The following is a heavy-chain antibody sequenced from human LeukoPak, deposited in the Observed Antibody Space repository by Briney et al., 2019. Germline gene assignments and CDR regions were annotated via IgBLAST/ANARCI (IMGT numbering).Heavy chain of an antibody. D-gene: IGHD6-19*01. J-gene: IGHJ3*02. CDR2: ISGSGGST. V-gene: IGHV3-23*01. CDR3: ARDRTGYSSAGYAFDI. Sequence: GGTLRLSCAASGFTFSSYGMSWVRQAPGKGLEWVSAISGSGGSTYYADSVKGRFTISRDNSKNTLYLQMNSLRAEDTAVYYCARDRTGYSSAGYAFDIWGQGTMVTVSS. CDR1: GFTFSSYG.